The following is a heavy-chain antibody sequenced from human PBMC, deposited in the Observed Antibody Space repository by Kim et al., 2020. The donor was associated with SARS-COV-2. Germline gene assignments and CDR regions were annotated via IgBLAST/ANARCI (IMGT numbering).Heavy chain of an antibody. Sequence: QESQDSVTITRDTSASTAYMELSSLRSEDTAVYYCARELLWFGEFHFDPWGQGTLVTVSS. D-gene: IGHD3-10*01. J-gene: IGHJ5*02. CDR3: ARELLWFGEFHFDP. V-gene: IGHV1-3*01.